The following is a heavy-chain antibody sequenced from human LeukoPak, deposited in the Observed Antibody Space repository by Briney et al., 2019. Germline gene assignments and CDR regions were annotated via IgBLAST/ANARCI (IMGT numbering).Heavy chain of an antibody. CDR1: GFTFSSYS. D-gene: IGHD3-16*01. CDR2: ISSSSSTI. CDR3: VRVGGAFDL. J-gene: IGHJ3*01. Sequence: GGSLRLSCAASGFTFSSYSMNWVRQAPGKGLEWISYISSSSSTIYYADSVKGRFTISRDNAKKSLYMQMNSLRAEDTAVYYCVRVGGAFDLWGQGTRVSVSS. V-gene: IGHV3-48*01.